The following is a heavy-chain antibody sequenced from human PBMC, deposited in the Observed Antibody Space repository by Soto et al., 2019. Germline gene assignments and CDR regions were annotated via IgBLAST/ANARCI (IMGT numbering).Heavy chain of an antibody. CDR2: ISYDGSNK. Sequence: LRLSCAASGFTFSSYGMHWVRQAPGKGLEWVAVISYDGSNKYYADSVKGRFTISRDNSKNTLYLQMNSLRAEDTAVYYCAKDVGIAARPYYFDYWGQGTLVTVSS. V-gene: IGHV3-30*18. D-gene: IGHD6-6*01. CDR3: AKDVGIAARPYYFDY. J-gene: IGHJ4*02. CDR1: GFTFSSYG.